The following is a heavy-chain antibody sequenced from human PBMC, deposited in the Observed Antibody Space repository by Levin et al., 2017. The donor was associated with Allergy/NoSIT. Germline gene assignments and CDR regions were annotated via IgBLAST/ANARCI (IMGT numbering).Heavy chain of an antibody. CDR1: GFTFSSYW. J-gene: IGHJ4*02. CDR3: ARAQRPAWWAVADMVVDY. CDR2: INSDGSST. Sequence: QPGGSLRLSCAASGFTFSSYWMHWVRQAPGKGLVWVSRINSDGSSTSYADSVKGRFTISRDNAKNTLYLQMNSLRAEDTAVYYCARAQRPAWWAVADMVVDYWGQGTLVTVSS. D-gene: IGHD6-19*01. V-gene: IGHV3-74*01.